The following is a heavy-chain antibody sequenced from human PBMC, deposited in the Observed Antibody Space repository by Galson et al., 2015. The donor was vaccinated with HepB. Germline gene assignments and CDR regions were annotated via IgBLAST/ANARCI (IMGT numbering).Heavy chain of an antibody. J-gene: IGHJ4*02. D-gene: IGHD1-26*01. V-gene: IGHV3-30*04. CDR1: GFTFSSYA. CDR3: ARETGATGG. Sequence: SLRLSCAASGFTFSSYAMHWVRQAPGKGLEWVAVISYDGSNKYYADSVKGRFTISRDNSKNTLYLQMNSLRAEDTAVYYCARETGATGGWGQGTLVTVSS. CDR2: ISYDGSNK.